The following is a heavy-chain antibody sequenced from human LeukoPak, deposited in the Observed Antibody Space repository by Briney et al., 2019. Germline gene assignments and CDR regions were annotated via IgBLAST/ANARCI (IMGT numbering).Heavy chain of an antibody. V-gene: IGHV3-72*01. CDR1: GFTFSDHF. Sequence: GGSLSLSCAVSGFTFSDHFLDWVHQAPGKGLEWVGRSRNKAKSYTTEYAASVKGRFTVSRDDSKNSLSLQMNSLKTEDTAVYYCVRVGSVAGSDYLDYWGQGALVTVSS. J-gene: IGHJ4*02. D-gene: IGHD6-19*01. CDR2: SRNKAKSYTT. CDR3: VRVGSVAGSDYLDY.